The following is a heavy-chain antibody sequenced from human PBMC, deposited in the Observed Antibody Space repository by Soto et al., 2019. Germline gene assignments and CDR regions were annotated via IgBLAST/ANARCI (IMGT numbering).Heavy chain of an antibody. D-gene: IGHD6-6*01. CDR2: IWYDGSNK. CDR3: ARGGNVAARPKYYYYMDV. V-gene: IGHV3-33*01. Sequence: QVQLVESGGGVVQPGRSLRLSCAASGFTFSSYGMHWVRQAPGKGLEWVAVIWYDGSNKYYADSVKGRFTISRDNSKNTLYLQMNSLRAEDMAVYYCARGGNVAARPKYYYYMDVWGKGTTVTVSS. CDR1: GFTFSSYG. J-gene: IGHJ6*03.